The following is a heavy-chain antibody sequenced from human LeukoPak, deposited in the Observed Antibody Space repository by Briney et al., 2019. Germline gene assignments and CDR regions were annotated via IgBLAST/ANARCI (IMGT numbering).Heavy chain of an antibody. D-gene: IGHD6-13*01. CDR2: ISGSGGST. Sequence: SGGPLRLSCAASGFTFSSYAMSWVRQAPGKGLEWVSAISGSGGSTYYADSVKGRFTISRDNSKNALYLQMNSLRAEDTAVYYCAKASRSSSWPLDYWGQGTLVTVSS. V-gene: IGHV3-23*01. J-gene: IGHJ4*02. CDR3: AKASRSSSWPLDY. CDR1: GFTFSSYA.